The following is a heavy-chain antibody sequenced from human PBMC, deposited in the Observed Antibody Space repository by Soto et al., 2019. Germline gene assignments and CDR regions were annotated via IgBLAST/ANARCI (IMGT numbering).Heavy chain of an antibody. V-gene: IGHV4-31*03. J-gene: IGHJ5*02. CDR1: GGSISSGNYY. CDR2: IENSGSA. D-gene: IGHD1-26*01. Sequence: QVQLQESGPGLVKPSQTLSLTCTVSGGSISSGNYYWSWIRQRPERGPEWIGFIENSGSAYYYPSLKSRVTISVDTFKNQFSLKMTSLTDADTAVYYCTRVTQGRWFDPWGQGTLVTVSS. CDR3: TRVTQGRWFDP.